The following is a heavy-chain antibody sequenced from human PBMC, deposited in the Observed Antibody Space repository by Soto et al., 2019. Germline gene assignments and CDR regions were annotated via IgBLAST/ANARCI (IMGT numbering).Heavy chain of an antibody. CDR2: ISGSGGST. D-gene: IGHD4-17*01. CDR3: AKDWGNYGDYPYYFDY. CDR1: GFTFSSYA. V-gene: IGHV3-23*01. Sequence: GGSLRLSCAASGFTFSSYAMSWVRQAPGKGLEWVSAISGSGGSTYYADSVKGRFTISRDNSKNTLYLQMNSLRAEDTAVYYCAKDWGNYGDYPYYFDYWGQGTLVTVSS. J-gene: IGHJ4*02.